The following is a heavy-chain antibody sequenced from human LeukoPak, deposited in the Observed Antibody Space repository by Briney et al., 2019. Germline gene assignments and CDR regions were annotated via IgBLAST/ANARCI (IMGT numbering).Heavy chain of an antibody. CDR3: ARGRRTMVTPFEY. J-gene: IGHJ4*02. CDR1: GFTVSSNY. V-gene: IGHV3-53*01. CDR2: IYSGVST. D-gene: IGHD4/OR15-4a*01. Sequence: PGGSLRLSCAASGFTVSSNYMSWVRQAPGKGLEWVSVIYSGVSTYYADSVKGRFTISRHNSKNTVYLPMNSPRAEDKAVYYCARGRRTMVTPFEYWGQGTLVTVSS.